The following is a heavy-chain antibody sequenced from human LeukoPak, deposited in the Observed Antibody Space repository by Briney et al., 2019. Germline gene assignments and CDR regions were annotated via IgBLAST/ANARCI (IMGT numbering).Heavy chain of an antibody. D-gene: IGHD1-26*01. CDR2: IYYSGST. CDR3: ARESGSFYLYGLDV. V-gene: IGHV4-59*01. CDR1: GGSISSYN. J-gene: IGHJ6*02. Sequence: SETLSLTCTVSGGSISSYNWNWVRKPPGRGLEWIGYIYYSGSTNYNPSLKSLATISADTSNHQLSLTLTSVTAADTGVYYCARESGSFYLYGLDVWGQGTTVTVSS.